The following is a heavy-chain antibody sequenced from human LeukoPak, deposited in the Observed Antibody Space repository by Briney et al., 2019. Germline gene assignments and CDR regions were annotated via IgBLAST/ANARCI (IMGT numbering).Heavy chain of an antibody. J-gene: IGHJ4*02. V-gene: IGHV1-69*06. CDR2: IIPIFGTA. CDR1: GGTFSSYA. D-gene: IGHD2-2*01. CDR3: ASGRTDIVVVPATLRNYYFDY. Sequence: SVKVSCKASGGTFSSYAISWVRQAPGQGLEWMGGIIPIFGTANYAQKFQGRVTITADKSTSTAYMELSSLRSEDTAVYYCASGRTDIVVVPATLRNYYFDYWGQGTLVTVSS.